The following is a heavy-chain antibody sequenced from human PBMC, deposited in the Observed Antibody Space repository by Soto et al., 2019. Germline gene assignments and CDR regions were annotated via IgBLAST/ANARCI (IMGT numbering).Heavy chain of an antibody. J-gene: IGHJ5*02. CDR2: IYHSGST. V-gene: IGHV4-30-2*01. Sequence: KPSETLSLTCAVSGGSISSGGYSWSWIRQPPGKGLEWIGYIYHSGSTYYNPSLKSRVTISVDRSKNQFSLKLSSVTAADTAVYHCARGYYYDSSGYPNWFDPWGQGTLVTVSS. D-gene: IGHD3-22*01. CDR1: GGSISSGGYS. CDR3: ARGYYYDSSGYPNWFDP.